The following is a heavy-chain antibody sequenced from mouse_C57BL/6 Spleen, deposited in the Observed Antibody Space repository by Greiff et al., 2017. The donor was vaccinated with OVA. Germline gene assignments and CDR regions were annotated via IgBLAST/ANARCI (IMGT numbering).Heavy chain of an antibody. CDR1: GFTFSDYY. Sequence: EVKLVESGGGLVQPGGSLKLSCAASGFTFSDYYMYWVRQTPEKRLEWVAYISNGGGSTYYPDTVKGRFTISRDNAKNTLYLQLRRLKSEDTAMYYCARRGTRDYAMDYWGQGTSVTVSS. CDR2: ISNGGGST. J-gene: IGHJ4*01. V-gene: IGHV5-12*01. D-gene: IGHD3-3*01. CDR3: ARRGTRDYAMDY.